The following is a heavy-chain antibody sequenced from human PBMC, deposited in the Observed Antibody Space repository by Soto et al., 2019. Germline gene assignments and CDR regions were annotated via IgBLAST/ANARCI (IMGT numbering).Heavy chain of an antibody. V-gene: IGHV3-30-3*01. D-gene: IGHD1-26*01. CDR1: GFSFSISP. CDR2: ISYDGTNK. Sequence: GGSLRLSCAASGFSFSISPMHWVRQAPGKWAEGVALISYDGTNKFYADSVKGRFTISRDNPKSTLYLQVDSLRPEDAAAYYCPRSPQTSGGQHLGFNYFESWGQGTLVNVSS. CDR3: PRSPQTSGGQHLGFNYFES. J-gene: IGHJ4*02.